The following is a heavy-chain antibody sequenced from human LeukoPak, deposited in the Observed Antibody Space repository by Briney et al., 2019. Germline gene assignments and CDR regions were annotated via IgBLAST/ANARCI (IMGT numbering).Heavy chain of an antibody. J-gene: IGHJ4*02. CDR2: INGDGSAT. CDR1: GLTFSGHW. Sequence: GGSLRLSCAASGLTFSGHWMYWLRQAPGKGLAWVSRINGDGSATNYAGSMKGQFTISRDNAKNILYLQMNSLREDDTAVYYCARDINWGQVDYWGQGTLVTVSS. D-gene: IGHD7-27*01. V-gene: IGHV3-74*01. CDR3: ARDINWGQVDY.